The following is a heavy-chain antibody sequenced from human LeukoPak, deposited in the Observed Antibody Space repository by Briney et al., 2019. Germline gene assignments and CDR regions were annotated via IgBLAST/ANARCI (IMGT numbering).Heavy chain of an antibody. CDR1: GFTFSTYA. D-gene: IGHD1-26*01. CDR3: ARDASNSADYYFHS. V-gene: IGHV3-30*04. CDR2: ISYDGRDK. Sequence: GGSLRLSCAASGFTFSTYAMHWVRQAPGKGLEWVAVISYDGRDKYHADSVKGRFTSSRDNSKNTLYLQMNSLRPEDTSVYYCARDASNSADYYFHSWGQGILVIVSS. J-gene: IGHJ4*02.